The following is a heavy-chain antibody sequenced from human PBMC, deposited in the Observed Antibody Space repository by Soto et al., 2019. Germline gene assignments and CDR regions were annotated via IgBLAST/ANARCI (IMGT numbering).Heavy chain of an antibody. CDR2: INHSGST. CDR1: GGSFSGYY. J-gene: IGHJ6*02. D-gene: IGHD3-3*01. V-gene: IGHV4-34*01. Sequence: SETLSLTCAVYGGSFSGYYWSWIRQPPGKGLERIGEINHSGSTNYNPSLKSRVTISVDTSKNQFFLKLSSVTAADTAVYYCARTVPIFGVVILYYYYGMDVWGQGTTVTVSS. CDR3: ARTVPIFGVVILYYYYGMDV.